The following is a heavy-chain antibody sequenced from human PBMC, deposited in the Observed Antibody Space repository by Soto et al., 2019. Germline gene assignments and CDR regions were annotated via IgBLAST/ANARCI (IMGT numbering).Heavy chain of an antibody. D-gene: IGHD1-26*01. Sequence: ASVKVSCKASGYTSTSYGISWVRQAPGQGLEWVGWISAYNGNTNYAQKLQGRVTMTTDTSTSTAYMELRSLRSGDTAVYYCARYTQWELHNWFDPWGQGTLVTVSS. J-gene: IGHJ5*02. CDR2: ISAYNGNT. CDR1: GYTSTSYG. CDR3: ARYTQWELHNWFDP. V-gene: IGHV1-18*04.